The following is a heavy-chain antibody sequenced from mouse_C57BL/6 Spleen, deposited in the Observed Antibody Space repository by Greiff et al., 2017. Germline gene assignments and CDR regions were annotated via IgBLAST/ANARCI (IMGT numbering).Heavy chain of an antibody. V-gene: IGHV1-52*01. CDR1: GYTFTSYW. CDR2: IDPSDSET. CDR3: ARGGDCYDDGGGRHYAVDY. J-gene: IGHJ4*01. Sequence: QVQLQQPGAELVRPGSSVKLSCKASGYTFTSYWMHWVKQRPIQGLEWIGNIDPSDSETHYNQKFKDKATLTVDKSSSTAYMPLSSLTSEDSAVYYCARGGDCYDDGGGRHYAVDYGGRGTSVAVSS. D-gene: IGHD2-13*01.